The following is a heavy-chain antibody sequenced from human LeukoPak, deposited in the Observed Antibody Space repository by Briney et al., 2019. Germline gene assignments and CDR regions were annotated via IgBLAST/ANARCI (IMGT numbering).Heavy chain of an antibody. D-gene: IGHD2-15*01. J-gene: IGHJ4*02. Sequence: ASVKVSCKASGYIFTSYYTHWVRQAPGQGLEWMGIINPSGGNKNYAQKFQGRVTMTRDTSTSTVYMELRSLRSEDTAVYYCAREGAVVVVAAVLDYWGQGTLVTVSS. CDR3: AREGAVVVVAAVLDY. CDR1: GYIFTSYY. CDR2: INPSGGNK. V-gene: IGHV1-46*01.